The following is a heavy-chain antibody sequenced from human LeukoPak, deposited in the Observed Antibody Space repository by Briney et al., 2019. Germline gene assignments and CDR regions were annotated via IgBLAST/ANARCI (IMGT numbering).Heavy chain of an antibody. CDR1: GYTFTTYA. V-gene: IGHV1-3*01. Sequence: ASVKVSCKASGYTFTTYAIHWVRQAPGQRLEWMGWINAGSGNTKYSQKFQGRVTITRDTSASTAYMELSSLRSEDTAVYYCARELGYSSSWYTLRPYYYGVDVWGQGTTVTVSS. CDR3: ARELGYSSSWYTLRPYYYGVDV. CDR2: INAGSGNT. D-gene: IGHD6-13*01. J-gene: IGHJ6*02.